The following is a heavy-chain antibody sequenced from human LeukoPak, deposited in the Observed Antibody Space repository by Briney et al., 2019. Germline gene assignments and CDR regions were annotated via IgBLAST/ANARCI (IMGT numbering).Heavy chain of an antibody. CDR2: IYHSGST. Sequence: SETLSLTCAVSGGSISSGGYSWSWIRQPPGKGLEWIGYIYHSGSTYYNPSLKSRVTISVDTSKNQFSLKLSSVTAADTAVYYCARAHSIAVYWYFDLWGRGTLVTVSS. V-gene: IGHV4-30-2*01. J-gene: IGHJ2*01. CDR3: ARAHSIAVYWYFDL. CDR1: GGSISSGGYS. D-gene: IGHD6-19*01.